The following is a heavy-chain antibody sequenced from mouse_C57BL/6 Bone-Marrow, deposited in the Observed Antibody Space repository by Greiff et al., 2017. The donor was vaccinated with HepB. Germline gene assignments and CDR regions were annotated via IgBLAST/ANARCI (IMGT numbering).Heavy chain of an antibody. D-gene: IGHD2-5*01. CDR1: GYTFTSYW. CDR2: IYPSDSET. V-gene: IGHV1-61*01. J-gene: IGHJ3*01. Sequence: QVQLKQPGAELVRPGSSVKLSCKASGYTFTSYWMDWVKQRPGQGLEWIGNIYPSDSETHYNQKFKDKATLTVDKSSSTAYMQLSSLTSEDSAVYYCAIGSYSNYRAWFAYWGQGTLVTVSA. CDR3: AIGSYSNYRAWFAY.